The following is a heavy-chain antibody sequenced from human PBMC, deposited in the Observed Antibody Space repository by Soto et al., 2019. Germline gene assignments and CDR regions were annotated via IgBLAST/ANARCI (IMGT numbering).Heavy chain of an antibody. Sequence: GGSLRLSCAASGFTVSSNYMSWVRQAPGKGLEWVSVIYSGGSTYYADSVKGRFTISRDNSKNTLYLQMNSLRAEDTAVYYCARETVSCGGDCYSRDYGMDVWGQGTTVTVS. CDR1: GFTVSSNY. CDR2: IYSGGST. V-gene: IGHV3-53*01. J-gene: IGHJ6*02. D-gene: IGHD2-21*02. CDR3: ARETVSCGGDCYSRDYGMDV.